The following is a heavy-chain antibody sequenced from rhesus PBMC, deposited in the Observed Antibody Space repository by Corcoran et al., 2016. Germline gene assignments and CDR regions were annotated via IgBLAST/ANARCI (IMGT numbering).Heavy chain of an antibody. CDR3: ARGGYSGSCNY. CDR2: FSGSSGST. J-gene: IGHJ4*01. CDR1: GGSISSSSW. Sequence: QVPLQESGPGLVKPSETLSLTCAVSGGSISSSSWWSWIRQPPGKGLEWIGYFSGSSGSTHYNPSLKSRVTISTDTSKNQFSLKLSSVTAADTAVYYCARGGYSGSCNYWGQGVLVTVSS. V-gene: IGHV4-65*01. D-gene: IGHD6-25*01.